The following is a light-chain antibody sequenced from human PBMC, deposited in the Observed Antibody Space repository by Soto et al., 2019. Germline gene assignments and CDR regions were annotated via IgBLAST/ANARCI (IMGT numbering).Light chain of an antibody. J-gene: IGKJ5*01. Sequence: AIQLTQSPSSLSASVGDRVTITCRSSQGISSALAWYQQKPGKAPKLLIYDASSLESGVPSRFSGSGSGTDFTLTISRLQPEDFATYYCQQFNSYPITFGQVTRLEIK. CDR1: QGISSA. CDR2: DAS. V-gene: IGKV1-13*02. CDR3: QQFNSYPIT.